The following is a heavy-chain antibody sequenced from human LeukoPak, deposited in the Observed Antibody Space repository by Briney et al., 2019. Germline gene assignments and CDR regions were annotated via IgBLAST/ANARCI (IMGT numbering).Heavy chain of an antibody. Sequence: ASVTVSCKASGYTFTGYYMHWVRQAPGQGLEWMGWINPNSGGTNYAQKFQGRVTMTRDSSISTAYMELSRLRSDDTAVYYCARDRQNNFDYWGQGTLVTVSS. V-gene: IGHV1-2*02. D-gene: IGHD1/OR15-1a*01. CDR2: INPNSGGT. CDR3: ARDRQNNFDY. CDR1: GYTFTGYY. J-gene: IGHJ4*02.